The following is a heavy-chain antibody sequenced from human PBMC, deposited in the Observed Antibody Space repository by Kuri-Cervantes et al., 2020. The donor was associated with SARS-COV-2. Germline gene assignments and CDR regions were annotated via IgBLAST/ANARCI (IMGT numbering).Heavy chain of an antibody. CDR1: GFTFTYYS. Sequence: LSLTCAASGFTFTYYSMNWVRQAPGKGLEWVSTISSSTSYIYYAESLKGRFTISRDNAKNSLYLQMTSLRAEDTAVYYCARTTYGDYYWYGMDVWGQGTMVTVSS. V-gene: IGHV3-21*01. CDR3: ARTTYGDYYWYGMDV. D-gene: IGHD4-17*01. CDR2: ISSSTSYI. J-gene: IGHJ6*02.